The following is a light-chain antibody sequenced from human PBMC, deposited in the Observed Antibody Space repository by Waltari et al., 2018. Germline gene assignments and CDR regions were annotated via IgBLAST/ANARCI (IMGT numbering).Light chain of an antibody. CDR1: QSVSSN. J-gene: IGKJ1*01. CDR3: QQYNNWPTT. CDR2: GAS. Sequence: ELVMTQSPATLSVSPGERATLSCRASQSVSSNLAWYQQKPGQAPRLLIYGASTRATGIPARFSGSGSGTEFTLTISSLQSEDFAVYYCQQYNNWPTTFGQGTKVEIK. V-gene: IGKV3-15*01.